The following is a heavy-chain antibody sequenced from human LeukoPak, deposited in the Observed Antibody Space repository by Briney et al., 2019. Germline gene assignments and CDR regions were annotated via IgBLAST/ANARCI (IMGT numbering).Heavy chain of an antibody. D-gene: IGHD1-1*01. CDR1: GFTFRTYS. Sequence: GGSLRLSCAASGFTFRTYSINWVRQAPGKGLEWVASIGGSGSFIYYAESVKGRFTISRDNAKNSVYLQLSSLRVEDTAVYYCATPLAPTTYYFDYWGQGTLVTVSS. CDR2: IGGSGSFI. V-gene: IGHV3-48*01. J-gene: IGHJ4*02. CDR3: ATPLAPTTYYFDY.